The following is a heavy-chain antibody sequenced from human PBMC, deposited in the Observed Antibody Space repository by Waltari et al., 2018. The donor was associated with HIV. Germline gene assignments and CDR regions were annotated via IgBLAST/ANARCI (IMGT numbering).Heavy chain of an antibody. V-gene: IGHV3-9*01. CDR1: GFKFGDYA. CDR3: AKVAMTGVTSYAIDI. CDR2: ISWNSDTI. Sequence: EVQLVESGGGLVQPGGSLRLSCAVSGFKFGDYAMQGGLQAPGKGLEWVSGISWNSDTIGYADSVKGRFTISRDNVKNSLSLQMNSLRAEDTALYYCAKVAMTGVTSYAIDIWGQGTMVTVSS. D-gene: IGHD4-17*01. J-gene: IGHJ3*02.